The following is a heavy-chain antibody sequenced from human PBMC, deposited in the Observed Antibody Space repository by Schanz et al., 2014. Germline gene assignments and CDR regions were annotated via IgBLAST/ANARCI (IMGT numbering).Heavy chain of an antibody. J-gene: IGHJ4*02. CDR3: VKDDRGDVVVVAANY. Sequence: EVQLVESGGGLVKPGRSLRLSCSASGFTLSSYAMSWVRQAPGKGLEWVSLVSASGGGPFYADSVKGRFTISRDNSRNTVYLQMSSLRAEDTAVYYCVKDDRGDVVVVAANYWGQGAQVIVSS. D-gene: IGHD2-15*01. V-gene: IGHV3-23*04. CDR2: VSASGGGP. CDR1: GFTLSSYA.